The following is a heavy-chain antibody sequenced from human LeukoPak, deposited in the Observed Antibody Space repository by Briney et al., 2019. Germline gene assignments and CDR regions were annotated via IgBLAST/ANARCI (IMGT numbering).Heavy chain of an antibody. CDR1: GFTFSNAW. V-gene: IGHV3-7*01. J-gene: IGHJ5*02. Sequence: PGGSLRLSCAASGFTFSNAWMGWVRQAPGKGLEWVANIKQDGSERNYVDSVKGRFTISRDNAKNSLFLQMKRLGVDDTAVYYCARAHCSDGTCYSGVRPFHSWGQGTLVTVSS. D-gene: IGHD2-15*01. CDR2: IKQDGSER. CDR3: ARAHCSDGTCYSGVRPFHS.